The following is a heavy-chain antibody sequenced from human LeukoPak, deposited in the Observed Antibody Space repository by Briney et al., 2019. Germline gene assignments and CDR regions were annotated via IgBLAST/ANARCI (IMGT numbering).Heavy chain of an antibody. Sequence: KPSETLSLTCAVSGYSISSGYYWGWSRQPPRKGLGGIGSIYHSGSTYYNPSLKSRVTISVDTSKNQFSLKLSSVTAADTAVYYCARHESPGGATIHWGQGTLVTVSS. D-gene: IGHD1-26*01. CDR3: ARHESPGGATIH. J-gene: IGHJ4*02. V-gene: IGHV4-38-2*01. CDR2: IYHSGST. CDR1: GYSISSGYY.